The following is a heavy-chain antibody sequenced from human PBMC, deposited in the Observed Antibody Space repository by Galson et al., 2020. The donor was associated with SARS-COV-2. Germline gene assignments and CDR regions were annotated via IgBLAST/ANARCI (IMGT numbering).Heavy chain of an antibody. CDR2: ISYDGSNK. CDR3: AREGGTSYYDILTGYYNYYYYYMDV. Sequence: GESLKISCAASGFTFSSYAMHWVRQAPGKGLEWVAVISYDGSNKYYADSVKGRFTISRDNSKNTLYLQMNSLRAEDTAVYYCAREGGTSYYDILTGYYNYYYYYMDVWGKGTTVTISS. D-gene: IGHD3-9*01. J-gene: IGHJ6*03. CDR1: GFTFSSYA. V-gene: IGHV3-30*04.